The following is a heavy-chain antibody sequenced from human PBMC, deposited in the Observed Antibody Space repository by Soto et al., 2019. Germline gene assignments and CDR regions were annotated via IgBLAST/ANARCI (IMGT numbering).Heavy chain of an antibody. Sequence: SETLSLTCTVSGGSISSYYWSWIRQPPGKGLEWIVYIYYSGRTNYNPSIKSRVTISVDTSKNQFSLKLSSVTAADKAVYYCARKSSIYSTWPLIDYWGQGTLVTVS. CDR2: IYYSGRT. V-gene: IGHV4-59*01. CDR1: GGSISSYY. D-gene: IGHD6-13*01. J-gene: IGHJ4*02. CDR3: ARKSSIYSTWPLIDY.